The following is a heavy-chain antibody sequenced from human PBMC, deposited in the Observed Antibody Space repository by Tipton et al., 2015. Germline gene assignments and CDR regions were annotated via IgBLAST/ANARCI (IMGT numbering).Heavy chain of an antibody. J-gene: IGHJ6*02. D-gene: IGHD5-12*01. CDR3: ARSGYTYGMDV. CDR1: GDSISNYY. V-gene: IGHV4-4*07. CDR2: IYTSGST. Sequence: LRLSCTVSGDSISNYYWSWIRQPAGKGLEWIGHIYTSGSTKYNPSLKSRVTMSVDRSKNQFSLKLTSVTAADTAVYYCARSGYTYGMDVWGQGTTVTVSS.